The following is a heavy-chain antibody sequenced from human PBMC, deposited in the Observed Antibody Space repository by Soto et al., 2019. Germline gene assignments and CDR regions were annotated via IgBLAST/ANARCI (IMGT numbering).Heavy chain of an antibody. J-gene: IGHJ4*02. D-gene: IGHD6-13*01. CDR1: VFTFSSYS. CDR3: ARGQQLVNGY. Sequence: GGSLRLSCAASVFTFSSYSMNWVRQAPGKGLEWVSSISSSSSYIYYADSVKGRFTISRDNAKNSLYLQMNSLRAEDTAVYYCARGQQLVNGYWGQGTLVTVSS. V-gene: IGHV3-21*01. CDR2: ISSSSSYI.